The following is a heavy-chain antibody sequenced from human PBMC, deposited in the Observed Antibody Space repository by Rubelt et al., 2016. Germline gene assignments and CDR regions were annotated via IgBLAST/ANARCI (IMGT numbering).Heavy chain of an antibody. J-gene: IGHJ4*02. V-gene: IGHV4-4*07. D-gene: IGHD6-19*01. CDR1: GGSISSYY. CDR3: ARTSSGWYWHFDY. Sequence: QVQLQESGPGLVKPSETLSLTCTVSGGSISSYYWSWIRQPAGKGLEWIGRIYPSGSTHYNPSLKRRVTMSVDTSKNQLSLTQISWTAAGTAVYYCARTSSGWYWHFDYWGQGTLVTVSS. CDR2: IYPSGST.